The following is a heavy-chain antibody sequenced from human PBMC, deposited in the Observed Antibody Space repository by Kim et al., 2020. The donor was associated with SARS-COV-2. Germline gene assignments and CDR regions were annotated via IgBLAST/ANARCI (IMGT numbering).Heavy chain of an antibody. CDR1: GGSISTYY. D-gene: IGHD6-13*01. CDR2: VYYSGST. J-gene: IGHJ4*02. Sequence: SETLSLTCTVSGGSISTYYWSWLRQPPGKGLEWIGNVYYSGSTNYNPSLKSRVTISVDTSKNQFSLKLSSVTAADTAVYYCARDVSGYSSSWYYFDYWGQGTLVTVSS. V-gene: IGHV4-59*01. CDR3: ARDVSGYSSSWYYFDY.